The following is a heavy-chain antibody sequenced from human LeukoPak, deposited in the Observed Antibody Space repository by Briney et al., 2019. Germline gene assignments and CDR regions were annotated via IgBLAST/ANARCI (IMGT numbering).Heavy chain of an antibody. J-gene: IGHJ6*03. D-gene: IGHD1-26*01. CDR1: GYTFTSYD. Sequence: GASVKVSCKASGYTFTSYDINWVRQATGQGLEWMGWMNPNSGNTGYAQKFQGRVTITRNTSIGTSYMELSSLRSDDTAVYYCERGASSYSGSYDYYYYMDGWGKGTTVTVSS. CDR2: MNPNSGNT. V-gene: IGHV1-8*01. CDR3: ERGASSYSGSYDYYYYMDG.